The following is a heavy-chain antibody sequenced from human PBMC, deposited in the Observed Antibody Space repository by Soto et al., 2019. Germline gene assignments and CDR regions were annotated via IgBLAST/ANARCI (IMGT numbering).Heavy chain of an antibody. V-gene: IGHV3-30-3*01. D-gene: IGHD3-22*01. Sequence: GGSLRLSCAASGFTFSSYAMHWVRQAPGKGLEWVAVISCDGSNKYYADSVKGRFTISRDNSKNTLYLQMNSLRAEDTAVYYCARDSAYYDSSGWTPNAFDIWGQGTMVTV. CDR2: ISCDGSNK. CDR3: ARDSAYYDSSGWTPNAFDI. J-gene: IGHJ3*02. CDR1: GFTFSSYA.